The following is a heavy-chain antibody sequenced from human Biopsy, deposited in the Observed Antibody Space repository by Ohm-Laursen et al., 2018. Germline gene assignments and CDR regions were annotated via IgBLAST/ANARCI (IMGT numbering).Heavy chain of an antibody. CDR1: GFPVSDYY. CDR3: VRAVGIAAAPIDY. J-gene: IGHJ4*02. Sequence: SMRLFCSASGFPVSDYYVSWIRQAPGRGLEWVSDINSSGSTKYHAESVKGRFTISRDNAMNSVYLQMNSLRGEDTAVYYCVRAVGIAAAPIDYWGQGTLVTVSS. D-gene: IGHD2-15*01. CDR2: INSSGSTK. V-gene: IGHV3-11*01.